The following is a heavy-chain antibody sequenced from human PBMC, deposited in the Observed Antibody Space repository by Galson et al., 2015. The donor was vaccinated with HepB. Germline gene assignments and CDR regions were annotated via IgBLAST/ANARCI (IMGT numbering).Heavy chain of an antibody. CDR1: GGTFSSYA. Sequence: SVKVSCKASGGTFSSYAIGWVRQAPGQGLEWMGGIIPIFGTANYAQKFQGRVTITADESTSTAYMELSSLRSEDTAVYYCARDGVVVVPAAMPGGWFDPWGQGTLVTVSS. V-gene: IGHV1-69*13. CDR2: IIPIFGTA. J-gene: IGHJ5*02. D-gene: IGHD2-2*01. CDR3: ARDGVVVVPAAMPGGWFDP.